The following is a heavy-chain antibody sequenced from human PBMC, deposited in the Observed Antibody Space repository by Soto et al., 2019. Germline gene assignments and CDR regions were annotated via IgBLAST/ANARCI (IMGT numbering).Heavy chain of an antibody. CDR2: IYSGGST. V-gene: IGHV3-66*01. Sequence: EVQLVESGGGLVQPGGSVRLSCAASGFTVSSNYMSWVRQAPGKGLEWVSVIYSGGSTYYADSVKGRFTISRDNSKNTLYLQMNILRAEDTAVYYCARGLGYCSGGSCYEGWFDPWGQGTLVTVSS. J-gene: IGHJ5*02. CDR3: ARGLGYCSGGSCYEGWFDP. CDR1: GFTVSSNY. D-gene: IGHD2-15*01.